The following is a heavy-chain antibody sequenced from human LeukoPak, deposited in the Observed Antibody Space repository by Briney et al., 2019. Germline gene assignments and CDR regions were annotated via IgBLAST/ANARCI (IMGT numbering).Heavy chain of an antibody. V-gene: IGHV3-7*03. D-gene: IGHD2-15*01. J-gene: IGHJ4*02. CDR3: AKLDIVVVVAAPLGY. CDR1: GFTFSFYW. Sequence: GGSLRLSYAASGFTFSFYWMSWVRQAPGKGLEWVANIKKDGSEEYYVDSVKGRFTITRGNAQNSLYLQMNSLRAEDTAVYYCAKLDIVVVVAAPLGYWGQGTLVTVSS. CDR2: IKKDGSEE.